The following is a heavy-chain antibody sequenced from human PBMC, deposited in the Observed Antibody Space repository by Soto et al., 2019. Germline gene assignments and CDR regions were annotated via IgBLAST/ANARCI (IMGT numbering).Heavy chain of an antibody. Sequence: PGGSLRLSCAASGFIFSNAWMNWVRQAPGKGLEWVGRIKSNIDGGTTDYAAPVKGRFTISRDDSKNTLYLQMNSLKTEDTAVYYCARVGPPLDYWGRGTLVTVSS. J-gene: IGHJ4*02. V-gene: IGHV3-15*01. CDR2: IKSNIDGGTT. CDR1: GFIFSNAW. CDR3: ARVGPPLDY.